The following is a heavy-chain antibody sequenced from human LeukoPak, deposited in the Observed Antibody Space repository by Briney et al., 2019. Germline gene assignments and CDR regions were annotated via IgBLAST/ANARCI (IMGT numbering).Heavy chain of an antibody. CDR1: GYTFTSYG. CDR2: ISAYTGNT. V-gene: IGHV1-18*01. Sequence: GASVKVSCKASGYTFTSYGINWVRQAPGQGLEWMGWISAYTGNTNYAQKFRGRVTMTTDTSTSTAYMELSSLRSEDTAVYYCARGGVVEMATIAFDYWGQGTLVTVSS. J-gene: IGHJ4*02. CDR3: ARGGVVEMATIAFDY. D-gene: IGHD5-24*01.